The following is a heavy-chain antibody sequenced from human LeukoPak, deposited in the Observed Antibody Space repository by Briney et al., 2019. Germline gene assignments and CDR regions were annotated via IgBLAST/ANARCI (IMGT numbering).Heavy chain of an antibody. V-gene: IGHV3-23*01. Sequence: PGGSLRLSCAASGFTFRSYAMSWVRQALGKGLEWVSAISGSGGNTYYADSVKGRFTISRDNSKNTLYLLMNSLRAEDTAVYYCAKEGGGSYSDSWGQGTLVTVSS. CDR3: AKEGGGSYSDS. CDR1: GFTFRSYA. CDR2: ISGSGGNT. D-gene: IGHD1-26*01. J-gene: IGHJ4*02.